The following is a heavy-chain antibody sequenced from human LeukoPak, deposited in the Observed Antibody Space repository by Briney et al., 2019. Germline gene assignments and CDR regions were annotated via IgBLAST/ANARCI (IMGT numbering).Heavy chain of an antibody. V-gene: IGHV1-2*02. CDR1: GYTFSGYY. CDR2: INPNSGGT. J-gene: IGHJ4*02. Sequence: ASVKVSCKASGYTFSGYYIHWVRQAPGHGLEWMGWINPNSGGTYYTHNFQGRVTMTRYTSISTAYMDLRRLRSDDTAVYYCARVAHNYDILTGYYPYLDYFDYWGQGTLVTVSS. CDR3: ARVAHNYDILTGYYPYLDYFDY. D-gene: IGHD3-9*01.